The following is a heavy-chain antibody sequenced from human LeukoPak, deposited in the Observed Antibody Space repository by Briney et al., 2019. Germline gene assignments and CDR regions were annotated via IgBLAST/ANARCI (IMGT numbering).Heavy chain of an antibody. V-gene: IGHV4-4*09. J-gene: IGHJ6*03. Sequence: SETLSLTCTVSGGSISSYYWSWIRQPPGKGLEWIGYIYTSGSTNYNPSLKSRVTISVDTSKNQFSLRLSSVTAADTAVYYCARLMTTVTTLGYYYHYMDVWGKGTTVTVSS. CDR1: GGSISSYY. CDR3: ARLMTTVTTLGYYYHYMDV. D-gene: IGHD4-17*01. CDR2: IYTSGST.